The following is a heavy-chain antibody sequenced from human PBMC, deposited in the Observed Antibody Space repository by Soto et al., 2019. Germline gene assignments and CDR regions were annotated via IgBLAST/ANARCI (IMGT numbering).Heavy chain of an antibody. CDR1: GGTFSNYA. CDR2: IIPIVGTG. Sequence: QVQLVQSGAEVRKPGSSVTVSCKASGGTFSNYAISWVRQAPGQGLEWMGGIIPIVGTGSYAQKFQGRVTITADEPTTTAYMERSSRRFEYTAVYYCARVVILVPTASTHYYYHVDVWGPGTAVTVSS. V-gene: IGHV1-69*01. J-gene: IGHJ6*02. CDR3: ARVVILVPTASTHYYYHVDV. D-gene: IGHD2-2*01.